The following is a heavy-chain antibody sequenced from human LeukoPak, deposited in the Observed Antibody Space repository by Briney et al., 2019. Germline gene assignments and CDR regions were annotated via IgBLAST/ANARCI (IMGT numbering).Heavy chain of an antibody. CDR3: ARASSGWYKSDY. J-gene: IGHJ4*02. V-gene: IGHV4-61*02. D-gene: IGHD6-19*01. CDR2: IYTSGST. CDR1: GGSISSGSYY. Sequence: PSETLSLTCTVSGGSISSGSYYWSWIRQPAGKGLEWIGRIYTSGSTNYNPSLNSRVTISVDTSKNQFSLKLSSVTAADTAVYYCARASSGWYKSDYWGQGTLVTVSS.